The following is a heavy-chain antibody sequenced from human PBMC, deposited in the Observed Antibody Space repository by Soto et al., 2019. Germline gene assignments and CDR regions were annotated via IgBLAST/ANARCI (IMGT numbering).Heavy chain of an antibody. CDR2: IKQDGSEK. J-gene: IGHJ6*02. CDR3: AREVVVVPATIYYYYALDV. Sequence: GGSLRLSCAASGFTFSSYWMNWVRQAPGKGLEWVANIKQDGSEKYYVDSVKGRFTISRDNAKSSLYLQMNSLRAEDTAVYYCAREVVVVPATIYYYYALDVWGQGTTVTVSS. V-gene: IGHV3-7*05. CDR1: GFTFSSYW. D-gene: IGHD2-2*01.